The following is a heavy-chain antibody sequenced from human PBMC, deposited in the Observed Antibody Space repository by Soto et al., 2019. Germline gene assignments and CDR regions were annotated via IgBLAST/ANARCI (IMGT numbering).Heavy chain of an antibody. CDR2: ISPEGSEK. CDR1: GFIFSDYW. CDR3: ARARIDY. J-gene: IGHJ4*02. V-gene: IGHV3-7*03. Sequence: ESGGGLVQPGGSLRLSCAVSGFIFSDYWMTWVRQAPGKGLEWVATISPEGSEKYYVDSLKGRFTISRDNAKNSLYLQMISRRAEDTALYYCARARIDYWGRGTLITVSS.